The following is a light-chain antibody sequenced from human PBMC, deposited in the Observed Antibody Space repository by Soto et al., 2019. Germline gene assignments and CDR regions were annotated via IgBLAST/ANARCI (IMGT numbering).Light chain of an antibody. J-gene: IGLJ1*01. Sequence: VLTQPASVSGSPGQSITISCTGTSSDVGGYNYVSWYQQHPGKVPKLMIYDVSNRPSGVSYRFSGSKSGNTASLTISGLQADDEADYYCSSYTSSSTRVFGTGTKVTVL. CDR1: SSDVGGYNY. CDR2: DVS. V-gene: IGLV2-14*03. CDR3: SSYTSSSTRV.